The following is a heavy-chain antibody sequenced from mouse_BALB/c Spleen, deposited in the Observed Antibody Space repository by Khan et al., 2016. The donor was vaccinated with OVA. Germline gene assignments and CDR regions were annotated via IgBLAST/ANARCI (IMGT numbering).Heavy chain of an antibody. D-gene: IGHD1-1*01. Sequence: SGAELVRPGASVKISCKAFGYTFTNHHINWVRQRPGQGLDWIGYINPYNDYTTYNQKFKGNATLTVDKSSSTAYMELSSLTSEDSAVYYCARCYYGRGAMDYWGQGTSVTVSS. CDR1: GYTFTNHH. V-gene: IGHV1S45*01. CDR2: INPYNDYT. CDR3: ARCYYGRGAMDY. J-gene: IGHJ4*01.